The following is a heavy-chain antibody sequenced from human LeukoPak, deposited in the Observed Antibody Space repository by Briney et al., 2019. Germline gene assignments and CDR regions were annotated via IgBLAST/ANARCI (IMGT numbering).Heavy chain of an antibody. V-gene: IGHV4-34*01. CDR1: GGSFSGYY. CDR2: INHSGST. CDR3: AREYTLYRSGWFLDY. J-gene: IGHJ4*02. D-gene: IGHD6-19*01. Sequence: SETLSLTCAVYGGSFSGYYWSWIRQPPGKGLEWIGEINHSGSTNYNPSLKSRVTISVDTSKNQFSLNLNYVTAADTAVYYCAREYTLYRSGWFLDYWGQGTVVTVSS.